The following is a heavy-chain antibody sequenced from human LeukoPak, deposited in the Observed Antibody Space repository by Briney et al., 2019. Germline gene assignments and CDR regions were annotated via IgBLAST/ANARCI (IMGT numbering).Heavy chain of an antibody. CDR2: IIPIFGTA. D-gene: IGHD5-18*01. V-gene: IGHV1-69*13. CDR3: ARDHSYGYGNYFDY. J-gene: IGHJ4*02. Sequence: GASVKVSCKTSGGTFSTYAISWVRQAPGQGLEWMGGIIPIFGTANYAQKFQGRVTITADESTSTAYMELSSLRSEDTAVYYCARDHSYGYGNYFDYWGQGTLVTVSS. CDR1: GGTFSTYA.